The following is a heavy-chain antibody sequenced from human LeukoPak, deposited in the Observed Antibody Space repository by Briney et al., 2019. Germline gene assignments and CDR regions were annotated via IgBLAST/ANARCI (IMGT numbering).Heavy chain of an antibody. D-gene: IGHD5-12*01. Sequence: SVKVSCKASGGTFSSYAISWVRQAPGQGLEWMGRIIPILGIANYAQKFQGRVTITADKSTSTAYMELSSLRSEDTAVYYCAVYSGYDWGGKRFDYWGQGTLVTVSS. J-gene: IGHJ4*02. V-gene: IGHV1-69*04. CDR3: AVYSGYDWGGKRFDY. CDR2: IIPILGIA. CDR1: GGTFSSYA.